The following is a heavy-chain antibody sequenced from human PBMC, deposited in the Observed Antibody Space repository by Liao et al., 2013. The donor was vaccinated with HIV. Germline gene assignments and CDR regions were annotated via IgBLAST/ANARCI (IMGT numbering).Heavy chain of an antibody. CDR3: ARESVVISDLPSYYSYYMDV. D-gene: IGHD3-16*02. CDR2: IYTNGEN. CDR1: GGSVSSGPYH. J-gene: IGHJ6*03. Sequence: QVQLQESGPGLVKPSQTLSLTCTVFGGSVSSGPYHWTWIRQPAGNRLEWIGRIYTNGENQLQPLLQGRLSMSVDTSTNQFSLHLTSVTAADTALYYCARESVVISDLPSYYSYYMDVWGKGTTVTVSS. V-gene: IGHV4-61*02.